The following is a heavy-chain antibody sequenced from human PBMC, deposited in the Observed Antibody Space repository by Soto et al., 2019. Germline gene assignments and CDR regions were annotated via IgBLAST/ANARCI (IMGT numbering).Heavy chain of an antibody. D-gene: IGHD6-13*01. J-gene: IGHJ5*02. CDR1: GFTFSSYG. CDR3: ARHPERIAQIGWFDP. V-gene: IGHV3-48*01. CDR2: ISSSSSTI. Sequence: EVQLVESGGGLVQPGGSLRLSCAASGFTFSSYGMNWVRQAPGKGLEWVSYISSSSSTIYYADSVKGRFTTYRDNAKNSLYLQMNSLRAEDTAVYYCARHPERIAQIGWFDPWGQGTLVTVSS.